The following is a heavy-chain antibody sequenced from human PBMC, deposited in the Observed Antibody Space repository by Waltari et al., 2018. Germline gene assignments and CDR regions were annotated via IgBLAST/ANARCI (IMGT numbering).Heavy chain of an antibody. D-gene: IGHD3-16*01. CDR3: ARDLGGAPYV. V-gene: IGHV4-61*02. CDR2: IYTSGST. Sequence: QVQLQESGPGLVKPSQTLSLACTVSGGSISSGSYYWSWIRQPAGKALEWIGRIYTSGSTNYNPSLKSRVTISVDTSKNQFSLKLSSVTAADTAVYYCARDLGGAPYVWGQGTTVTVSS. J-gene: IGHJ6*02. CDR1: GGSISSGSYY.